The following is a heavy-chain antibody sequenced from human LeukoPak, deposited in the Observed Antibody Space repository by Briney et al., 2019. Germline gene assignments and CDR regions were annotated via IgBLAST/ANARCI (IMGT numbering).Heavy chain of an antibody. D-gene: IGHD5-12*01. Sequence: GGSLRLSCAASGFTFSSNGMHWVRQAPGKGLEWVAVIWYDGSDKYYADSVKGRFTISRDNSKNSLYLQMNSLRTEDTALYYCAKDKVPATSIVVTVGGLGPWGQGTLVTVSS. J-gene: IGHJ5*02. CDR3: AKDKVPATSIVVTVGGLGP. V-gene: IGHV3-33*03. CDR1: GFTFSSNG. CDR2: IWYDGSDK.